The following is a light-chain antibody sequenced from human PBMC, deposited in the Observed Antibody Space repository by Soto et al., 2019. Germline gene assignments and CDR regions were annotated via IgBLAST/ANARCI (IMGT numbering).Light chain of an antibody. CDR3: QQGLSFPIT. CDR2: AAS. Sequence: DIQMTQSPSSVSASVGDTVTITCRASQDVSTWLAWYQQRPGKAPNLLIYAASSLQIGVPSRFSGSGSGTDFTLTIAGLLPEDFATYYCQQGLSFPITFGQGTRLDIK. V-gene: IGKV1-12*01. J-gene: IGKJ5*01. CDR1: QDVSTW.